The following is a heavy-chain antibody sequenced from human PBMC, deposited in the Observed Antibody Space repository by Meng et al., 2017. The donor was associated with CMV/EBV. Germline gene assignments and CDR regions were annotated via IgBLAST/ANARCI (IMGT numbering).Heavy chain of an antibody. CDR1: GYSISGGYY. D-gene: IGHD3-3*01. Sequence: SETLSLTCTVSGYSISGGYYWGWIRQPPGKGLEWIGSIYHSGSTYYNPSLKSRVTISVDTSKNQFSLKLSSVTAADTAVYYCARCCLGDNYDFWSGYFNYYYYYGMDVWGQGTTVTVSS. CDR2: IYHSGST. J-gene: IGHJ6*02. CDR3: ARCCLGDNYDFWSGYFNYYYYYGMDV. V-gene: IGHV4-38-2*02.